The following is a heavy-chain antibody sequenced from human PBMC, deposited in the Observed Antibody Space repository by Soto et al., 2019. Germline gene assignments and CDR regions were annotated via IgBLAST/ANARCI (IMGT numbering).Heavy chain of an antibody. CDR1: GYTFTSYG. J-gene: IGHJ5*02. V-gene: IGHV1-18*01. CDR2: ISAYNGNT. D-gene: IGHD6-25*01. Sequence: ASVKVSCKASGYTFTSYGISWVRQAPGQGLEWMGWISAYNGNTNYAQKLQGRVTMTTDTSTSTAYMELRSLRSDDTAVYYCARELGYSSCYVWFDPWGQGTLVTVSS. CDR3: ARELGYSSCYVWFDP.